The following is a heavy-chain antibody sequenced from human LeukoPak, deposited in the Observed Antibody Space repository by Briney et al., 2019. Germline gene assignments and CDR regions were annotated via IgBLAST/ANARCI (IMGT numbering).Heavy chain of an antibody. CDR1: GFTYSSYW. CDR2: IKQDGSEK. J-gene: IGHJ6*03. D-gene: IGHD6-6*01. V-gene: IGHV3-7*01. CDR3: ARVLSSSSFYYYYYMDV. Sequence: PGGSLRLSCAASGFTYSSYWMSWVRQAPGKGLEWVANIKQDGSEKYYVDSVKGRFTISRDNAKNSLYLQMNSLRAEDTAVYYCARVLSSSSFYYYYYMDVWGKGTTVTVSS.